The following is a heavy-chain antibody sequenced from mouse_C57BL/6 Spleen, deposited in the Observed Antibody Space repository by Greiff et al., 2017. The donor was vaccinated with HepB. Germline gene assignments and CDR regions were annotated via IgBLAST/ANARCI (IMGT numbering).Heavy chain of an antibody. Sequence: EVQLQESGPGLAKPSQSLSLTCSVTGYSITSDYWNWIRKFPGNKLEYIGYISYSGSTYYNPSLKSRMSIIRDTSKNQYYLQLNSVTTDDTATYYCAREVDYAVYFDYWGQGTTLTVSS. J-gene: IGHJ2*01. V-gene: IGHV3-8*01. D-gene: IGHD2-4*01. CDR3: AREVDYAVYFDY. CDR1: GYSITSDY. CDR2: ISYSGST.